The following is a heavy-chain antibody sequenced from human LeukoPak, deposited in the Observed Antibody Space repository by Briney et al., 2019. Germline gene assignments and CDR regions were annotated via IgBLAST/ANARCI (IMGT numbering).Heavy chain of an antibody. CDR1: GFTVSSIY. Sequence: GGSLRLSCAASGFTVSSIYMSWVRQAPGKGLEWVSVIYSGGSTYYADSVKGRFTISRDNSKNTLYLQMNSLRAEDTAVYYCARDPGAAAGQYWGQGTLVTVSS. J-gene: IGHJ4*02. CDR3: ARDPGAAAGQY. CDR2: IYSGGST. D-gene: IGHD6-13*01. V-gene: IGHV3-66*01.